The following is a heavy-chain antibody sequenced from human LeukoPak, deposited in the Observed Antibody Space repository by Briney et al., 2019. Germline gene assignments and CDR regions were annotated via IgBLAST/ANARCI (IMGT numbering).Heavy chain of an antibody. D-gene: IGHD6-19*01. Sequence: GRSLRLSXAASGFTFDDYAMHRVRQAPGKGLEWVSGISWNSGSIGYADSVKGRFTISRDNAKNSLYLQMNSLRAEDMALYYCAKDRFGSSGWIPAFDIWGQGTMVTVSS. J-gene: IGHJ3*02. CDR2: ISWNSGSI. CDR1: GFTFDDYA. V-gene: IGHV3-9*03. CDR3: AKDRFGSSGWIPAFDI.